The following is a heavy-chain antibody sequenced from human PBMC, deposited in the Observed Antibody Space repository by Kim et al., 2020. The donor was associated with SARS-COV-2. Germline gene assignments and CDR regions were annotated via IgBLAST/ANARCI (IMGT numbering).Heavy chain of an antibody. J-gene: IGHJ4*02. V-gene: IGHV4-34*01. CDR2: INHSGST. CDR3: ARVEAGGGGLAAGGTDS. D-gene: IGHD3-16*01. Sequence: SETLSLTCAVYGGSFRGYYWTWIRQSPGKGLEWIGEINHSGSTKYSPSLKSRVTMSVNTYKNQFSLKLTSVTAADTAIYYCARVEAGGGGLAAGGTDSWGQGTPVTVSS. CDR1: GGSFRGYY.